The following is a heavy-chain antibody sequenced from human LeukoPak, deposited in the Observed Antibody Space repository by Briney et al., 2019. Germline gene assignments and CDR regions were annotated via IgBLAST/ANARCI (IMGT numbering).Heavy chain of an antibody. V-gene: IGHV3-30-3*01. CDR1: GFTFSSYA. Sequence: GGSLRLSCAASGFTFSSYAMHWVRQAPGKGLEWVAVISYDGSNKYYADSVKGRFTISRDNSKNKLYLQMNSLRAEDTAVYYCARGRSARYDFGDYWGQGTLVTVSS. CDR3: ARGRSARYDFGDY. CDR2: ISYDGSNK. J-gene: IGHJ4*02. D-gene: IGHD3-3*01.